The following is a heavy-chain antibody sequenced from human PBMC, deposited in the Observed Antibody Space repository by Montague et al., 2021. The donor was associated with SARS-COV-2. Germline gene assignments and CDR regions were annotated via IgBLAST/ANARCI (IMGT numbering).Heavy chain of an antibody. V-gene: IGHV4-34*01. J-gene: IGHJ4*02. CDR3: ARASLTDQCRIRGKGLDS. CDR2: INRSGGT. Sequence: SETLSLTCAVSTGSLNAHYWTWIRQSPGKGLEWIGEINRSGGTNYSPSFKSRVSMSRDSSRNQFSLRLTSVTAADSGIYYCARASLTDQCRIRGKGLDSWGPGTPVTVSS. D-gene: IGHD3-9*01. CDR1: TGSLNAHY.